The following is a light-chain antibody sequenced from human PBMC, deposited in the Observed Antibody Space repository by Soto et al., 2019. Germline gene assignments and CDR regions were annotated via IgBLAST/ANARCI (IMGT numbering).Light chain of an antibody. V-gene: IGLV2-14*01. CDR3: TSYTSSSTYV. Sequence: QSALTQPASVSGSPGQSITISCTGTSSDVGGYNYVSWYQHHPGKAPKLIIYEVSNRPSGVSNRFSGSKSGNTVSLTVSRLQAEDEADYYCTSYTSSSTYVFGTGTKVTVL. CDR1: SSDVGGYNY. CDR2: EVS. J-gene: IGLJ1*01.